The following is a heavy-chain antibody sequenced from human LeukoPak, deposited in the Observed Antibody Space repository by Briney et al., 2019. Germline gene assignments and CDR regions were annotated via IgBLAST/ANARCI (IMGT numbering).Heavy chain of an antibody. CDR3: GREVPRYGAGADTFDY. Sequence: VSVKVSCKASGYTFTGYYMLWVRQAPGQGLEWMGWINPHSGGTNYAQKFQGRVTMTRDTSISTAYMELSRLRADVTAVYYCGREVPRYGAGADTFDYWGQGTLVTVSS. D-gene: IGHD3-10*01. V-gene: IGHV1-2*02. CDR1: GYTFTGYY. J-gene: IGHJ4*02. CDR2: INPHSGGT.